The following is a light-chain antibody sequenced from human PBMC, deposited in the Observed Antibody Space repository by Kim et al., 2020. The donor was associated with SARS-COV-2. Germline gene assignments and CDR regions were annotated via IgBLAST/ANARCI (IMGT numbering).Light chain of an antibody. CDR1: SLTTYY. Sequence: ALGQTVRITCQGASLTTYYASWYKQKPGQAPVLVIYGENNRPSGIPDRFSASSSGNTASLTITGAQAEDEADYYCNSRDSSGNSYFFGPGTKVTVL. CDR3: NSRDSSGNSYF. V-gene: IGLV3-19*01. J-gene: IGLJ1*01. CDR2: GEN.